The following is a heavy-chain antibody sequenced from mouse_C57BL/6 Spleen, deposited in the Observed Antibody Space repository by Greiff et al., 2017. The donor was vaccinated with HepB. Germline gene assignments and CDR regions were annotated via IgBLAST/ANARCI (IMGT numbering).Heavy chain of an antibody. J-gene: IGHJ2*01. CDR3: ARYIDGYYFDY. CDR2: IRNKANGYTT. D-gene: IGHD2-3*01. V-gene: IGHV7-3*01. CDR1: GFTFTDYY. Sequence: EVQRVESGGGLVQPGGSLSLSCAASGFTFTDYYMSWVRQPPGKALEWLGFIRNKANGYTTEYSASVKGRFTISRDNSQSILYLQMNALRAEDSATYYCARYIDGYYFDYWGQGTTLTVSS.